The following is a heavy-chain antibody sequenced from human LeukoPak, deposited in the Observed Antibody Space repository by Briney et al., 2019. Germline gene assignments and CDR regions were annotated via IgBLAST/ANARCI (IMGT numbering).Heavy chain of an antibody. CDR2: IRKDGSQR. V-gene: IGHV3-7*01. D-gene: IGHD6-6*01. CDR1: GFTFSDYW. CDR3: ARRGGSSSRRSPIDY. J-gene: IGHJ4*02. Sequence: HTGGCLILSCTAPGFTFSDYWIASVRQAPGKGPEWVVNIRKDGSQRYYVESVRGRFTISRDNAKNSLFLQMDGLRAEDTAVYYCARRGGSSSRRSPIDYWGQGTLVSVSS.